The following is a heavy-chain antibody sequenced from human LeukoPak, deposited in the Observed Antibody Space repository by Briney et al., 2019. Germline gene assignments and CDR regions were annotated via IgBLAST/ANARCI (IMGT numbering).Heavy chain of an antibody. CDR3: AKGPWVRTTRGYFDY. J-gene: IGHJ4*02. CDR1: EFTFSTYA. D-gene: IGHD4-17*01. Sequence: GGSLRLSCAASEFTFSTYAMHWVRQAPGKGLEWVAVISYDGSTTYYADSVKGRFTISRDNSKNTLYLQMNSLRAEDTAVYYCAKGPWVRTTRGYFDYWGQGTLVTVSS. V-gene: IGHV3-30*04. CDR2: ISYDGSTT.